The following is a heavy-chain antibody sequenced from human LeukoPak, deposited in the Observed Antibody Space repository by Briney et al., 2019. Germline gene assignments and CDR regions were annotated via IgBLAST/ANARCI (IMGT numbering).Heavy chain of an antibody. Sequence: GGSLRLSCATSGFTFSRHGIHWVRQAPGKGLEWVAVISDDGSTEYYADSVKGRFVVSRDNSKNTLYLQMNSLKTEDTAVYYCARGDHSGCQDYWGQGTLVTVSS. J-gene: IGHJ4*02. CDR3: ARGDHSGCQDY. CDR2: ISDDGSTE. V-gene: IGHV3-30*03. D-gene: IGHD6-19*01. CDR1: GFTFSRHG.